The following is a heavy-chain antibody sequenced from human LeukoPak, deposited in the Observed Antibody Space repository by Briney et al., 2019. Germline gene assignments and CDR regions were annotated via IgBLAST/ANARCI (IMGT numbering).Heavy chain of an antibody. Sequence: RPGGSLRLSCAASGFTFSSYEMNWVRQAPGKGLEWVSGINWNGGSTGYADSVKGRFTISRDNAKNSLYLQMNSLRAEDTALYYCARERGYSNQDAIDYWGQGTLVTVSS. J-gene: IGHJ4*02. D-gene: IGHD4-11*01. CDR2: INWNGGST. CDR1: GFTFSSYE. CDR3: ARERGYSNQDAIDY. V-gene: IGHV3-20*04.